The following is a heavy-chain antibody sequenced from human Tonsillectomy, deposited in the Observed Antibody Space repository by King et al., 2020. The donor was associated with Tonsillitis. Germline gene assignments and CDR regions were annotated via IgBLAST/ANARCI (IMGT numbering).Heavy chain of an antibody. CDR1: GDSISSSSYF. CDR2: VYYTGST. V-gene: IGHV4-39*01. Sequence: QLRESGPGLVRPSETLSLTCTVSGDSISSSSYFWGWIRQSPERGLEWIGSVYYTGSTYYNPSLESRVTLLVDTSKNQFSLNLTSVTAADTAVYFCARFQLGTADYWGQGTLVTVSS. D-gene: IGHD1-1*01. J-gene: IGHJ4*02. CDR3: ARFQLGTADY.